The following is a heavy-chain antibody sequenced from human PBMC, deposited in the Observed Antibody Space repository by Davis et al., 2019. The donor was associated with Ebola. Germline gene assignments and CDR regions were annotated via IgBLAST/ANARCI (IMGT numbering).Heavy chain of an antibody. J-gene: IGHJ4*02. Sequence: ASVKVSCKASGYTFTSYGISWVRQAPGQGLEWMGWISAYNGNTNYAQKLQGRVTMTTDTSTSTAYMELRSLRSDDTAVYYCAREGPYYYDSSGPFDYWGQGTLVTVSS. CDR1: GYTFTSYG. CDR2: ISAYNGNT. D-gene: IGHD3-22*01. V-gene: IGHV1-18*04. CDR3: AREGPYYYDSSGPFDY.